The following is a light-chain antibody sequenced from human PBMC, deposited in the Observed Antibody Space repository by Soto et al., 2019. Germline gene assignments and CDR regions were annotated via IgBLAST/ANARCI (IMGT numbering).Light chain of an antibody. V-gene: IGLV3-1*01. CDR1: KLGDKY. CDR3: QAWDSSTAV. Sequence: ELTQPPSVSVSPGQTASITCSGDKLGDKYACWYQQKPGQSPVLVIYQGSKRPSGIPERFSGSNSGNTATLTISGTQAMDEADYYCQAWDSSTAVFGGGTKVTVL. CDR2: QGS. J-gene: IGLJ2*01.